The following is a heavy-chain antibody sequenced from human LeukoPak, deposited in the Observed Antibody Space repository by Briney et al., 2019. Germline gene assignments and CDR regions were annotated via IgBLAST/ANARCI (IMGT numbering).Heavy chain of an antibody. V-gene: IGHV4-34*01. D-gene: IGHD3-22*01. Sequence: SETLSLTCVVYGGSFSGYYWSWIRQPPGKGLEWIGEINHSGSTNYNPSLKSRVTISVDTSKNQFSLKLSSVTAADTAVYYCARIKRWYYYDSSGYYSRGYFDYWGQGTLVTVSS. CDR1: GGSFSGYY. CDR2: INHSGST. J-gene: IGHJ4*02. CDR3: ARIKRWYYYDSSGYYSRGYFDY.